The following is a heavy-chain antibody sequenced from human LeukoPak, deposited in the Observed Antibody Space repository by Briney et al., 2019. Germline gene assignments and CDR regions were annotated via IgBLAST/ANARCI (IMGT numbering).Heavy chain of an antibody. CDR3: ARGGLYYDFWSGYYGSAYYFDY. CDR1: GFTFSSYI. J-gene: IGHJ4*02. D-gene: IGHD3-3*01. V-gene: IGHV3-48*04. Sequence: GGSLRLSCAASGFTFSSYIMNWVRQAPGKGLEWVSYISSSSSTIYYADSVKGRFTISRDNAKNSLYLQMNSLRAEDTAVYYCARGGLYYDFWSGYYGSAYYFDYWGQGTLVTVSS. CDR2: ISSSSSTI.